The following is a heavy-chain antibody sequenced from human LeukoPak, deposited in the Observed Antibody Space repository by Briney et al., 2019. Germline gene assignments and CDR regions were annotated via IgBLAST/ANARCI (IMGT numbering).Heavy chain of an antibody. CDR2: IKEDGGEK. CDR3: ARDKRELLSGYYYYYMDV. Sequence: GGSLRLSCAASGFTFSSYWMSWVRQAPGKGLEWVANIKEDGGEKYSVDSVKGRFTISRDNAMNSLYLEMNSLRAEDTALYYCARDKRELLSGYYYYYMDVWGKGTTVTISS. D-gene: IGHD1-26*01. J-gene: IGHJ6*03. V-gene: IGHV3-7*01. CDR1: GFTFSSYW.